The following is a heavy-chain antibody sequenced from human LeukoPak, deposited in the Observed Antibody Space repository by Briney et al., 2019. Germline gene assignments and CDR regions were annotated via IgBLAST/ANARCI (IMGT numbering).Heavy chain of an antibody. CDR1: GFTFSSYA. V-gene: IGHV3-23*01. J-gene: IGHJ4*02. D-gene: IGHD5-18*01. Sequence: GGSLRLSCAASGFTFSSYAMSWVRQAPGKGLEWVSAICGRGGSTYYADSVKGRFTISRDNSKNTLYLQMNSLRAEDTAVYYCAKKDYGYSFDYWGQGTLVTVSS. CDR2: ICGRGGST. CDR3: AKKDYGYSFDY.